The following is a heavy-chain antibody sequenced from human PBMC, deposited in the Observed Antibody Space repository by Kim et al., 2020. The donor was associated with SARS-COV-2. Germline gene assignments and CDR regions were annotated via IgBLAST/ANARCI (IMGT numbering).Heavy chain of an antibody. J-gene: IGHJ5*02. CDR2: INHSGST. D-gene: IGHD6-13*01. V-gene: IGHV4-34*01. CDR3: ARGYSSSWYPGSWFDP. Sequence: SETLSLTCAVYGGSFSGYYWSWIRQPPGKGLEWIGEINHSGSTNYNPSLKSRVTISVDTSKNQFSLKLSSVTAADTAVYYCARGYSSSWYPGSWFDPWGQGTLVTVSS. CDR1: GGSFSGYY.